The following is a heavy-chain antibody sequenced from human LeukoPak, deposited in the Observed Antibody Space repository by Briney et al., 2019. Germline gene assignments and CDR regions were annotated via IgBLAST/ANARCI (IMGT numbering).Heavy chain of an antibody. CDR3: ARDLMTTVTTGEFDP. D-gene: IGHD4-17*01. Sequence: ASVKVSCKASGGTFSSYAISWVRQAPGQGLEWMGGIIPIFGTANYAQKFQGRVTITADESTSTAYMELRSMRSEDTAVYYCARDLMTTVTTGEFDPWGQGTLVTVSS. J-gene: IGHJ5*02. CDR2: IIPIFGTA. V-gene: IGHV1-69*13. CDR1: GGTFSSYA.